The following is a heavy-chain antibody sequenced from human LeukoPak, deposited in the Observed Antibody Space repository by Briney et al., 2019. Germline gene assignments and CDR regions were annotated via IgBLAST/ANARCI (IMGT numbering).Heavy chain of an antibody. J-gene: IGHJ4*02. CDR2: IIPILGIA. V-gene: IGHV1-69*04. CDR1: GYTFTSYG. D-gene: IGHD3-22*01. CDR3: ARSLYDSSGYYYFSY. Sequence: SVKVSCKASGYTFTSYGISWVRQAPGQGLEWMGRIIPILGIANYAQKFQGRVTITADKSTSTAYMELSSLRSEDTAVYYCARSLYDSSGYYYFSYWGQGTLVTVSS.